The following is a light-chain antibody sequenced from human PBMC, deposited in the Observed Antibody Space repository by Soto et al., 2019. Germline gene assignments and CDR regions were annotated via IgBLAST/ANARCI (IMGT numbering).Light chain of an antibody. J-gene: IGKJ3*01. CDR1: QSISSW. CDR3: QLYNSYLFT. CDR2: DAS. Sequence: DIQMTQSPSTLSASVGDRVTITCRASQSISSWLAWYQQKPGKAPKLLIYDASSLESGVPSRFSGSGSGTEFTLTISSLQPDDFATYYCQLYNSYLFTFGPGTKVDIK. V-gene: IGKV1-5*01.